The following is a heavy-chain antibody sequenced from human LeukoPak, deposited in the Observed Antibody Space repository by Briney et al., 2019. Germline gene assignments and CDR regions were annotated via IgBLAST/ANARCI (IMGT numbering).Heavy chain of an antibody. Sequence: SETLSLTCAVSGGSISSGGYSWSWIRQPPGKGLEWIGYIYHSGSTYYNPSLKSRVTISVDRSKSRFSLKLSSVTAADTAVYYCARADGPFDYWGQGTLVTVSS. CDR2: IYHSGST. J-gene: IGHJ4*02. CDR3: ARADGPFDY. CDR1: GGSISSGGYS. V-gene: IGHV4-30-2*01.